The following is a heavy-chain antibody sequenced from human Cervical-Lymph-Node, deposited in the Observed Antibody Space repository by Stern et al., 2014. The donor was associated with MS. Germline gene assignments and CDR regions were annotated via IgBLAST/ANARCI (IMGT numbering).Heavy chain of an antibody. J-gene: IGHJ3*02. Sequence: VQLVDSGGEVKKPGASVKVSCKASGYSFTSYGISWVRQAPGQGLEWMGWIMHYNGNTNKAQKIHSRVTKTTDRSPRTDYMELRSLRSDDTSVYYCARGLLGSENAFDIWGQGTMVTVSS. CDR2: IMHYNGNT. CDR3: ARGLLGSENAFDI. V-gene: IGHV1-18*01. CDR1: GYSFTSYG. D-gene: IGHD2-15*01.